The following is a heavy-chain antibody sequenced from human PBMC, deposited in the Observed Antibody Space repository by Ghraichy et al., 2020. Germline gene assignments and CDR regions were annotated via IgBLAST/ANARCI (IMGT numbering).Heavy chain of an antibody. D-gene: IGHD2-2*01. CDR3: ARDSDCSSTSCYPDY. CDR2: IYSGGST. Sequence: LSLTCAASGFTVSSNYMSWVRQAPGKGLEWVSVIYSGGSTYYADSVKGRFTISRDNSKNTLYLQMNSLRAEDTAVYYCARDSDCSSTSCYPDYWGQGTLVTVSS. CDR1: GFTVSSNY. J-gene: IGHJ4*02. V-gene: IGHV3-66*01.